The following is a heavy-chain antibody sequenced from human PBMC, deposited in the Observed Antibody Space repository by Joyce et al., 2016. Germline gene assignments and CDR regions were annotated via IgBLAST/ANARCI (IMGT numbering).Heavy chain of an antibody. CDR2: INGDGAEK. CDR1: GFTFTRYG. J-gene: IGHJ4*02. V-gene: IGHV3-7*03. CDR3: VRDLGAATGLGGY. Sequence: EVQLVESGGGVVQPGGFLRLSCVASGFTFTRYGRNWVRQAPGKGLEWVANINGDGAEKYYVDSVKGRFTIARDFAKNSVYLQMDSLRAEDTAVYYCVRDLGAATGLGGYWGQGSLVTVSS. D-gene: IGHD6-13*01.